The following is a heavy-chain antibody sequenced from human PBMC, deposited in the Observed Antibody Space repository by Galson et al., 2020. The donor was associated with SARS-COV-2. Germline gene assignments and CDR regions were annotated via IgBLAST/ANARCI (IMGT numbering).Heavy chain of an antibody. Sequence: SETLSLTCIVSGGSVTNRSYFWGWIRQHPGQGLAWIGSSNYSGPVSYNPSLKSRVTIYVDTSKNQFSLRLNSVTAADTAVYYCARQSIAIELWLEGGDWFDPLGQGILVTVSS. CDR3: ARQSIAIELWLEGGDWFDP. J-gene: IGHJ5*02. CDR1: GGSVTNRSYF. CDR2: SNYSGPV. D-gene: IGHD5-18*01. V-gene: IGHV4-39*01.